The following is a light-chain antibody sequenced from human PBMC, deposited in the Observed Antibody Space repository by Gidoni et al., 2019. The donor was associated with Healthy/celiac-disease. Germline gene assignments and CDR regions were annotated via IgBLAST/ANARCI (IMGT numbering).Light chain of an antibody. J-gene: IGKJ1*01. V-gene: IGKV3-11*01. CDR3: QQRSNWPPWT. CDR2: DAS. Sequence: SVLTQSPATLSLSPGERATLSCRASQSVSSYLAWYQQKPGQAPRLLIYDASNRATGIPARFSGGGSGTDFTLTISSLEPEDFAVYYCQQRSNWPPWTFGQGTKVEIK. CDR1: QSVSSY.